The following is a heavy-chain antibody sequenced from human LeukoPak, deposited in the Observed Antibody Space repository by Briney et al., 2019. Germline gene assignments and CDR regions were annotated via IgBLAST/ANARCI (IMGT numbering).Heavy chain of an antibody. CDR3: GYSSSWYRGGAYFDY. J-gene: IGHJ4*02. V-gene: IGHV4-34*01. CDR2: INHSGST. CDR1: GGSFSGYY. D-gene: IGHD6-13*01. Sequence: SETLSLTCAVYGGSFSGYYWSWIRQPPGKGLGWIGEINHSGSTNYNPSLKSRVTISVDTSKNQFSLKLSSVTAADTAVYYCGYSSSWYRGGAYFDYWGQGTLVTVSS.